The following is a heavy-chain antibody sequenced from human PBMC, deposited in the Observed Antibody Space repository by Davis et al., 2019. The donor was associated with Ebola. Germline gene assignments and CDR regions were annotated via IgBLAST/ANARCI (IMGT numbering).Heavy chain of an antibody. V-gene: IGHV3-11*01. CDR2: ISSSGSTI. CDR3: ARELGYCSGGSCYSADAFDI. Sequence: GGSLRLSCAASGFTFSDYYMSWIRQAPGKGLEWVSYISSSGSTIYYADSVKGRFTISRDNAKNSLYLQMNSLRAEDTAVYYCARELGYCSGGSCYSADAFDIWGQGTMVTVSS. CDR1: GFTFSDYY. J-gene: IGHJ3*02. D-gene: IGHD2-15*01.